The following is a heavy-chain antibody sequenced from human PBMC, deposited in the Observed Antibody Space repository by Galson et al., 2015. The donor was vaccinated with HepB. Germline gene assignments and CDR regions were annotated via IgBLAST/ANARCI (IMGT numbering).Heavy chain of an antibody. CDR1: GYTFTSYS. V-gene: IGHV1-46*01. Sequence: SVKVSCKASGYTFTSYSMHWVRQAPGQGLEWMGIINPSGGSTTYTQRFQGRLTMTRDTSTSTVYMELSSLRSEDTAVYYCARNNCSSANCYMGLGGFEGYWGQGTLVTVSS. D-gene: IGHD2-2*02. J-gene: IGHJ4*02. CDR3: ARNNCSSANCYMGLGGFEGY. CDR2: INPSGGST.